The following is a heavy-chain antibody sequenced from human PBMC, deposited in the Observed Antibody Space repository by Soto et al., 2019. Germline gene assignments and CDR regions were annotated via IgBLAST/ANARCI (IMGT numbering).Heavy chain of an antibody. J-gene: IGHJ6*03. CDR2: IWYDGSNK. CDR3: ARKSPGHYYYYYYMDV. V-gene: IGHV3-33*01. CDR1: GFTFSSYG. Sequence: GGSLRLSCAASGFTFSSYGMHWVRQAPGKGLEWVAVIWYDGSNKYYADSVKGRFTISRDNSKNTLYLQMNSLRAEDTAVYYCARKSPGHYYYYYYMDVWGKGTTVTVSS.